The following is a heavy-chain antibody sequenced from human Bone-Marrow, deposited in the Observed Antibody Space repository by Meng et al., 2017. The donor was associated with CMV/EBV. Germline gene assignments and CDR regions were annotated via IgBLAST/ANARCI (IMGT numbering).Heavy chain of an antibody. CDR1: GFTFSSYA. D-gene: IGHD1-26*01. J-gene: IGHJ4*02. CDR3: AKDPLNWEWELLGDDY. CDR2: ISGSGGST. V-gene: IGHV3-23*01. Sequence: GSLRLSCAASGFTFSSYAMSWVRQAPGKGLEWVSAISGSGGSTYYADSVKGRFTISRDNSKNTLYLQMNSLRAEDTAVYYCAKDPLNWEWELLGDDYWGQGTRVTVSS.